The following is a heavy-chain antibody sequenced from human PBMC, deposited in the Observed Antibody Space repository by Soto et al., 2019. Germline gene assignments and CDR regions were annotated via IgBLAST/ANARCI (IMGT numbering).Heavy chain of an antibody. V-gene: IGHV4-34*01. D-gene: IGHD2-15*01. CDR1: GGSFSGYY. Sequence: SETLSLTCAVYGGSFSGYYWSWIRQPPGKGLEWIGEINHSGSTNYNPSLKSRVTISVDTSKNQFSLKLSSVTAADTAVYYCARGPAINRLSYCSGGSCAGLPSDYWGQGTLVTVSS. J-gene: IGHJ4*02. CDR2: INHSGST. CDR3: ARGPAINRLSYCSGGSCAGLPSDY.